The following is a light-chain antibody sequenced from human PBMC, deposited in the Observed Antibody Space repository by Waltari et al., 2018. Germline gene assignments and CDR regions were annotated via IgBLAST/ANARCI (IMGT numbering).Light chain of an antibody. CDR3: SSYTTTSRLGL. Sequence: QSALTQPASVSGSPGQSITISCTGTSSDIGGYNYVSWYQQRPGKAPRLIIYDVRDRTSGSPGRFSGSKAWHTASPAISWLQPEGGAGYYCSSYTTTSRLGLFGGGTRVTVL. CDR1: SSDIGGYNY. V-gene: IGLV2-14*03. J-gene: IGLJ2*01. CDR2: DVR.